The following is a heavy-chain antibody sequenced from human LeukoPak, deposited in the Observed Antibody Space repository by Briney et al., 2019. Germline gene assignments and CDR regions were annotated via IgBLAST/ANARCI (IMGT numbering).Heavy chain of an antibody. Sequence: PGGSLRLSCAASGFTFSIYSMNWVRQAPGKGLEWVSYISSSSSTILYADSVKGRFTISRDNAKNTLYLQMNSLRAEDTAVYYCAKDTGDYYYYYMDVWGKGTMVTVSS. CDR2: ISSSSSTI. J-gene: IGHJ6*03. D-gene: IGHD1-1*01. CDR1: GFTFSIYS. V-gene: IGHV3-48*01. CDR3: AKDTGDYYYYYMDV.